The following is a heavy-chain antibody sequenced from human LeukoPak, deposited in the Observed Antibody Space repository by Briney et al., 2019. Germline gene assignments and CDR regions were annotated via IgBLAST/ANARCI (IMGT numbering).Heavy chain of an antibody. CDR3: ATPRGYSYGQFDY. V-gene: IGHV3-23*01. Sequence: GGSPRLSCAASGFIFSTYAMSWVRQAPGKGLEWVSAIGGSGTTTYYTDSVKGRFTISRDNSKNTLYLQMNSLRADDTAVYFCATPRGYSYGQFDYWGQGTLVTVSS. CDR2: IGGSGTTT. CDR1: GFIFSTYA. J-gene: IGHJ4*02. D-gene: IGHD5-18*01.